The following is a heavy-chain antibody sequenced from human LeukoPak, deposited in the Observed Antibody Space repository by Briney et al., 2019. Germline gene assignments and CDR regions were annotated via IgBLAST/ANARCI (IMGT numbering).Heavy chain of an antibody. Sequence: SETLSLTCTVSGDSLNRGAYYWGWVRQPPGRGREWLGSIYHSGNTYYSPSLKSRVTISVDTSKNQFSLTLRSVTAADTAVYYCARGNIVGYSYGYLGFFDYWGQGTLVPVSS. CDR1: GDSLNRGAYY. CDR3: ARGNIVGYSYGYLGFFDY. V-gene: IGHV4-61*08. CDR2: IYHSGNT. J-gene: IGHJ4*02. D-gene: IGHD5-18*01.